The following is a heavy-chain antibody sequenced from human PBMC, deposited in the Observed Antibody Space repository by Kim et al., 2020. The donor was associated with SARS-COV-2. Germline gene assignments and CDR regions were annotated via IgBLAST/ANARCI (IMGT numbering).Heavy chain of an antibody. Sequence: GGSLRLSCAASGFTFDDYGMSWVRQAPGKGLEWVSGINWNGGSTGYADPVKGRFTISRNNAKNSLSLQMNSLRAEGTALYHCARDRSDHVWGSYGYTHPDYWGQGTLVTVSS. D-gene: IGHD3-16*01. J-gene: IGHJ4*02. V-gene: IGHV3-20*01. CDR3: ARDRSDHVWGSYGYTHPDY. CDR2: INWNGGST. CDR1: GFTFDDYG.